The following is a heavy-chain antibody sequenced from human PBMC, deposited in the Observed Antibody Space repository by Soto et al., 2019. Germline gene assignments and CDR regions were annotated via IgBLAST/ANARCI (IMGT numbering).Heavy chain of an antibody. CDR1: GFTFNDHG. D-gene: IGHD6-19*01. J-gene: IGHJ4*02. Sequence: EVDLVESGGGLAQPGRSLRLSCVASGFTFNDHGMHWVRQIPGRGLEWVSGISWNSGSIGYAESVKGRFTIFRDNAKNYPYLKMNSLRQKDAALYDYVRDTSSGWHLKDHWGQGIQVTVSS. CDR2: ISWNSGSI. V-gene: IGHV3-9*01. CDR3: VRDTSSGWHLKDH.